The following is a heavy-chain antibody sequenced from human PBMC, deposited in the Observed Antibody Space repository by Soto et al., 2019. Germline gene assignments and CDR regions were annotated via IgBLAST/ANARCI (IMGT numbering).Heavy chain of an antibody. V-gene: IGHV3-7*03. J-gene: IGHJ6*02. CDR2: IKQDGSEK. CDR3: AREEGIAARPGDHYYYGMDV. Sequence: HPGGSLRLSCAASGFTFSSYWMSWVRQAPGKGLEWVANIKQDGSEKYYVDSVKGRFTISRDNAKNSLYLQMNSLRAEDTAVYYCAREEGIAARPGDHYYYGMDVWGQGTTVTVSS. CDR1: GFTFSSYW. D-gene: IGHD6-6*01.